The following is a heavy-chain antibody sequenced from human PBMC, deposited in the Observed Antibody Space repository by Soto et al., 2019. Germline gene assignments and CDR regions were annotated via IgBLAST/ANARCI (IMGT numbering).Heavy chain of an antibody. D-gene: IGHD2-15*01. J-gene: IGHJ6*03. CDR3: ARDRRYCSGGSCYYYYYMDV. CDR2: IYYSGST. V-gene: IGHV4-61*08. CDR1: GGSISSGGYY. Sequence: SETLSLTCTVSGGSISSGGYYWSWIRQPPGKGLEWIGYIYYSGSTNYNPSRKSRVTISVDTSKNQFALKLSSVTGADTAVYYCARDRRYCSGGSCYYYYYMDVWGKGTTVTVSS.